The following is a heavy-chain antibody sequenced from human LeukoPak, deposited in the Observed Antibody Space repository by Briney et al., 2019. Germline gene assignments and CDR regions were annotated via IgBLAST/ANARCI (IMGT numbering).Heavy chain of an antibody. J-gene: IGHJ3*02. Sequence: PGGSLRLSCAASGFTFSSYAMSWVRQAPGKGLEWVSYISSSGSTIYYADSVKGRFTISRDNAKNSLYLQMNSLRAEDTAVYYCARVGGYSSKAFDIWGQGTMVTVSS. V-gene: IGHV3-48*04. CDR3: ARVGGYSSKAFDI. CDR2: ISSSGSTI. D-gene: IGHD6-13*01. CDR1: GFTFSSYA.